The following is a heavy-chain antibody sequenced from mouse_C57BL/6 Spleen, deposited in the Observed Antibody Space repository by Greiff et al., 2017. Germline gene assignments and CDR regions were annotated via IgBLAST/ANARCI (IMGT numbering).Heavy chain of an antibody. J-gene: IGHJ3*01. V-gene: IGHV5-9-1*02. CDR1: GFTFSSYA. Sequence: EVQVVESGEGLVKPGGSLKLSCAASGFTFSSYAMSWVRQTPEKRLEWVAYISSGGDYIYYADTVKGRFTISRDNARNTLYLQMSSLKSEDTAMYYCTRGAYDGYYAWFAYWGQGTLVTVSA. CDR3: TRGAYDGYYAWFAY. D-gene: IGHD2-3*01. CDR2: ISSGGDYI.